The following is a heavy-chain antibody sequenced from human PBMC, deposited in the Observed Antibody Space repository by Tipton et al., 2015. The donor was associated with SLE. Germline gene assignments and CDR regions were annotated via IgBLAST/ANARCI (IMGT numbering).Heavy chain of an antibody. Sequence: TLSLTCTVSGASISGYYWSWIRQPPGKGLEWIGEINHSGSTNYNPSLKSRVTISVDTSKNQFSLKLSSVTAADTTVYYCARGVLGGSYPYWGQGTLVTVSS. J-gene: IGHJ4*02. CDR2: INHSGST. CDR1: GASISGYY. V-gene: IGHV4-34*01. D-gene: IGHD1-26*01. CDR3: ARGVLGGSYPY.